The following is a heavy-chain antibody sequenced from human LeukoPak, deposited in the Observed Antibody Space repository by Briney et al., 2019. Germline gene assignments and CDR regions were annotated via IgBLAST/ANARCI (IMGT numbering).Heavy chain of an antibody. CDR1: GGSISSYY. D-gene: IGHD3-10*01. J-gene: IGHJ6*03. V-gene: IGHV4-4*07. CDR2: IHTSGST. CDR3: ARDRNYYGSGNYYSYMDV. Sequence: PSETLSLTCTVSGGSISSYYWSWIRQPAGKGLEWIGRIHTSGSTNYNPSLKSRVTMSVDTSKNQFSLKLSSVTAADTAVYYCARDRNYYGSGNYYSYMDVWGKGTAVTVSS.